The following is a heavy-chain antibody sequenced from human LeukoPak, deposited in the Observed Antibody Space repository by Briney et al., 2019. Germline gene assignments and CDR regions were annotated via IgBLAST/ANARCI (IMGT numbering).Heavy chain of an antibody. D-gene: IGHD2-2*01. CDR1: GFAFDDYG. Sequence: GGSLRLSCVASGFAFDDYGMHWVRQAPGKGLEWVSVISWNSVTIGYADSVKGRFTISRDNAKNSLYLQMNSLRPEDTAFYFCVEETTQTGTSSNFDYWGQGTLVTVSS. J-gene: IGHJ4*02. CDR2: ISWNSVTI. CDR3: VEETTQTGTSSNFDY. V-gene: IGHV3-9*01.